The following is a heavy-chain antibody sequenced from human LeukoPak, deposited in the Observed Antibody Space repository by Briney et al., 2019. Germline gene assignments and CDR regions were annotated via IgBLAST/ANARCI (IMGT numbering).Heavy chain of an antibody. CDR1: GYTFTDYY. D-gene: IGHD2-21*01. Sequence: ASVKVSCKTSGYTFTDYYLHWVRQAPGQGLEWMGWINPNSGGTSSAQKFRGRVTMTRDTSISTVYMEVSWLTSDDTAIYYCARADRLHGGPYLIGPWGQGTLVTVSS. CDR3: ARADRLHGGPYLIGP. CDR2: INPNSGGT. J-gene: IGHJ5*02. V-gene: IGHV1-2*02.